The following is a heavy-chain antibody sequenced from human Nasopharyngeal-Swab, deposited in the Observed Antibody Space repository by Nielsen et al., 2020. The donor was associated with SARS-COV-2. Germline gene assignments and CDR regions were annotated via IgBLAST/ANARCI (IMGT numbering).Heavy chain of an antibody. J-gene: IGHJ4*02. Sequence: SGPTLVKPTETLTLTCTVSGFSLSNARMGVSWIRQPPGKALEWLAHIFPNDEKSYSTSLKRRLTISKDTSKSQVVLTMTNMDPVDTATYYCARTLIQHDILTGYRFYYFDYWGQGTLVTVSS. CDR3: ARTLIQHDILTGYRFYYFDY. D-gene: IGHD3-9*01. CDR2: IFPNDEK. CDR1: GFSLSNARMG. V-gene: IGHV2-26*01.